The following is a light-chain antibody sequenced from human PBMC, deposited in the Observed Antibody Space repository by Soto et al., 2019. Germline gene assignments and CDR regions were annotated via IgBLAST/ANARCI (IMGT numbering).Light chain of an antibody. CDR2: NSD. V-gene: IGLV1-44*01. CDR1: FSNIGDNL. CDR3: FSFTTTSTHV. J-gene: IGLJ1*01. Sequence: QSVLTQPPSASGTPGQRVTISCSGSFSNIGDNLVNWYQQLPRTAPKLLIYNSDKRPSGVPDRFSGSTSGSSASLAISGLQSEDEAEYFCFSFTTTSTHVFGTGTKLTVL.